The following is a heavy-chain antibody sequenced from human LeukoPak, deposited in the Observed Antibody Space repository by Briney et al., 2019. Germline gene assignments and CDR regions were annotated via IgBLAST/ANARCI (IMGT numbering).Heavy chain of an antibody. D-gene: IGHD3-10*01. CDR1: GGSFSGYY. CDR3: AGRDRKMTSYYGSAKGWFDP. J-gene: IGHJ5*02. Sequence: ASETLSLTCAVSGGSFSGYYWSWIRQPPGKGLEWIGEINHSGSTNYNPSLKSRVTISVDTSKNQFSLKLSSVTAADTAVYCCAGRDRKMTSYYGSAKGWFDPWGQGTLVTVSS. CDR2: INHSGST. V-gene: IGHV4-34*01.